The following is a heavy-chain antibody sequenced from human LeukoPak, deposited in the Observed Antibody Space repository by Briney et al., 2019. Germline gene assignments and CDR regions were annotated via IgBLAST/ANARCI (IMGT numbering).Heavy chain of an antibody. Sequence: ASVKVSCKASGYTFTGYYMHWVRPAPGQGLEWMGWINPNSGGTNYAQKFQGRVTMTRDTSISTAYMELSRLRSDDTAVYYCARDPIYVWGSYRWGQGTLVTASS. CDR3: ARDPIYVWGSYR. V-gene: IGHV1-2*02. J-gene: IGHJ4*02. CDR1: GYTFTGYY. CDR2: INPNSGGT. D-gene: IGHD3-16*02.